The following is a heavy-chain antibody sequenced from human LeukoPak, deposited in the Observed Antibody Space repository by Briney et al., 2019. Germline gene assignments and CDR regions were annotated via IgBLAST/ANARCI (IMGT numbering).Heavy chain of an antibody. Sequence: RASVKVSCKASGYTFINYGISWVRQAPGQGLEWVGWISNSNGNANYAQKFQGRVTITTDTSTSTAFMELRNLRSDDTAVYYCARDENFQWFDPWGQGTLVTVSS. CDR1: GYTFINYG. CDR3: ARDENFQWFDP. V-gene: IGHV1-18*01. CDR2: ISNSNGNA. D-gene: IGHD2/OR15-2a*01. J-gene: IGHJ5*02.